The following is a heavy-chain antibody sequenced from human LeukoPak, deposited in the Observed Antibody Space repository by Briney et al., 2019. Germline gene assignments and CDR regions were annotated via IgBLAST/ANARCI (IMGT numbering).Heavy chain of an antibody. Sequence: GGSRRLSCAASGFTFSAYAMNWVRQAPGKGLEWVSGIGGSGGNINYADSVKGRFSISRDNSENTLFLQMNSLRAEDTAVYYCARGFRYHYDSSGYFDYWGQGTLVTVSS. CDR2: IGGSGGNI. D-gene: IGHD3-22*01. V-gene: IGHV3-23*01. CDR3: ARGFRYHYDSSGYFDY. CDR1: GFTFSAYA. J-gene: IGHJ4*02.